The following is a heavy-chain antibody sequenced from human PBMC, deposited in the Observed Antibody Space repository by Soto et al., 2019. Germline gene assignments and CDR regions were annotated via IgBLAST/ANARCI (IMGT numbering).Heavy chain of an antibody. CDR3: ARYIPGVRYYGVDV. V-gene: IGHV3-23*01. Sequence: GGSLRLSCAASGFTFSSYAMKWVRQAPGKGLEWVSLIGESGTPTYYADSVKGRFTISRDNSGNTLFLEMYSLRAEDTAVYYCARYIPGVRYYGVDVWGQGTMVTVSS. D-gene: IGHD2-2*01. CDR1: GFTFSSYA. J-gene: IGHJ6*02. CDR2: IGESGTPT.